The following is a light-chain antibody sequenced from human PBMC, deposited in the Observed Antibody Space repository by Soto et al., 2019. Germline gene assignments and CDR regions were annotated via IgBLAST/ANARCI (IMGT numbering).Light chain of an antibody. CDR3: QHYVERSPIT. CDR1: QSVSSSY. J-gene: IGKJ5*01. CDR2: GAS. V-gene: IGKV3-20*01. Sequence: EILMTQSPATLSVSPGERATLSCRASQSVSSSYLAWYQQKPGQAPRLLIYGASSRATGVPDRFSGGGSGTDFTLTISRLEPEDFALYYCQHYVERSPITFGQGTRLEIK.